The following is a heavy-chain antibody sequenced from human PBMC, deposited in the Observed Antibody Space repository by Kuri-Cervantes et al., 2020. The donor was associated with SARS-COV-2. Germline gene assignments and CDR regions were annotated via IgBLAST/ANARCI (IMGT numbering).Heavy chain of an antibody. Sequence: GGSLRLSCAASGFTLRGYAMHWVRQAPGKGLEWVAVISSNGSNTYFADSVKGRFTISRDNSRNTVSLQMNSLRAEDTAVYYCARDRKIFGVVTAPPYYWGQGTLVTVSS. D-gene: IGHD3-3*01. CDR2: ISSNGSNT. CDR3: ARDRKIFGVVTAPPYY. J-gene: IGHJ4*02. CDR1: GFTLRGYA. V-gene: IGHV3-30-3*01.